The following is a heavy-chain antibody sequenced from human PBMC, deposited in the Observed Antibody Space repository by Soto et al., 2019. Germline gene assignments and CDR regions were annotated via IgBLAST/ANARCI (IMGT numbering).Heavy chain of an antibody. CDR3: ARDQDDYDSSGYCPGPLSY. CDR1: GFTFSSYA. J-gene: IGHJ4*02. D-gene: IGHD3-22*01. V-gene: IGHV3-30-3*01. CDR2: ISYDGSNK. Sequence: GGSLRLSCAASGFTFSSYAMHWVRQAPGKGLEWVAVISYDGSNKYYADSVKGRFTISRDNSKNTLYLQMNSLRAEDTAVYYCARDQDDYDSSGYCPGPLSYWGQGTLVTVSS.